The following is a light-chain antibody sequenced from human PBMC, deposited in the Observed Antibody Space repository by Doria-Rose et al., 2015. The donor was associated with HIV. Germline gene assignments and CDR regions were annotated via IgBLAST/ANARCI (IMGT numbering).Light chain of an antibody. Sequence: EIVMTQSPGTLSLSPGERANLSCSASQSFSSTYLAWYQQKPGQAPSLLIYDGSTRATGIPDRFSASGSGTDFTLTINRLEPEDFALYYCHQYGTSWTFGQGTKVEI. CDR1: QSFSSTY. J-gene: IGKJ1*01. CDR2: DGS. CDR3: HQYGTSWT. V-gene: IGKV3-20*01.